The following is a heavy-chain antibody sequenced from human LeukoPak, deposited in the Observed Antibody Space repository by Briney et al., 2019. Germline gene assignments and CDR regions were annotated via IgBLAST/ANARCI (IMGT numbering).Heavy chain of an antibody. D-gene: IGHD6-6*01. CDR1: GFTFSGYI. Sequence: GGSLRLSCEASGFTFSGYIMTWVRQAPGKGLEWVSAISGSGGSTYYADSVKGRFTISRDNSKNTLYLQMNSLRAEDTAVYYCAKDIYSSSSYYFDYWGQGTLVTVSS. J-gene: IGHJ4*02. CDR3: AKDIYSSSSYYFDY. V-gene: IGHV3-23*01. CDR2: ISGSGGST.